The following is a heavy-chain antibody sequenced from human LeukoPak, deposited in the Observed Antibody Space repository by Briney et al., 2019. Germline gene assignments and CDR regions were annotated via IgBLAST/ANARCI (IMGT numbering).Heavy chain of an antibody. Sequence: TGGSLRLSCAASGFTFSSYAMSWVRQAPGKGPEWVSAISGSGGSAYYADSVKGRFTISRDNSKNTLYLQMNSLRAEDTAVYYCAKADAGYCSSTSCYSKKGYYFDYWGQGTLVTVSS. J-gene: IGHJ4*02. V-gene: IGHV3-23*01. D-gene: IGHD2-2*01. CDR1: GFTFSSYA. CDR3: AKADAGYCSSTSCYSKKGYYFDY. CDR2: ISGSGGSA.